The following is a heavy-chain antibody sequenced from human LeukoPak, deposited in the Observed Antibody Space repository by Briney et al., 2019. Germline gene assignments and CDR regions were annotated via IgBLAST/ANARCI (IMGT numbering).Heavy chain of an antibody. CDR1: GFTFSSYS. V-gene: IGHV3-48*02. J-gene: IGHJ6*02. Sequence: GRSLRLSCAASGFTFSSYSMNWVRQAPGKGLEWVSYISSSSSTIYYADSVKGRFTISRDNAKNSLYLQMNSLRDEDTAVYYCARDGRIVAVAGTGYYYYGMDVWGQGTTVTVSS. CDR2: ISSSSSTI. D-gene: IGHD6-19*01. CDR3: ARDGRIVAVAGTGYYYYGMDV.